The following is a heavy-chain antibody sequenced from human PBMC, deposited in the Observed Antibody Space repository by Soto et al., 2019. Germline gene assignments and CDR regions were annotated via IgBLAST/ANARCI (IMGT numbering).Heavy chain of an antibody. CDR3: ARVSTYYYDSSGYSPYYFDY. V-gene: IGHV4-59*01. J-gene: IGHJ4*02. CDR1: GGSISSYY. Sequence: PSETLPLTCTVSGGSISSYYWSWIRQPPGKGLEWIGYIYYSGSTNYNPSLKSRVTISVDKSKNQFSLKLSSVTAADTAVYYCARVSTYYYDSSGYSPYYFDYWGQGTLVIVSS. D-gene: IGHD3-22*01. CDR2: IYYSGST.